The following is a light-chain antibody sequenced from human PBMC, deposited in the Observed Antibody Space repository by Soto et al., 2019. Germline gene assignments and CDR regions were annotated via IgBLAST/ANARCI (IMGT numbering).Light chain of an antibody. V-gene: IGKV3-15*01. CDR3: QQYDDWPIT. CDR2: DGS. J-gene: IGKJ5*01. Sequence: EIVMTQSPDTMYVSPGERATLSCRASQSVRSNLAWYQHKPGQAPRLLIYDGSTRALGIPARFSGSESGTEFNLTISSLQSEDFAVYFCQQYDDWPITFGQGTRLDIK. CDR1: QSVRSN.